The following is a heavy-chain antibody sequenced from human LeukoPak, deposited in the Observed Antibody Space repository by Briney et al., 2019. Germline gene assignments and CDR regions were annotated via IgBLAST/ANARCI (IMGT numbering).Heavy chain of an antibody. CDR3: ARLPNIGGKEYYFDY. D-gene: IGHD2/OR15-2a*01. CDR1: GYFFTSYW. J-gene: IGHJ4*02. CDR2: IFPGDSDT. V-gene: IGHV5-51*01. Sequence: ESLKISCRGSGYFFTSYWIGWVRQMPGKGLEWMGIIFPGDSDTRYSPSFQGQVTISADKSISTAYLQWSSLKASDTAMYYCARLPNIGGKEYYFDYWGQGTLVTVSS.